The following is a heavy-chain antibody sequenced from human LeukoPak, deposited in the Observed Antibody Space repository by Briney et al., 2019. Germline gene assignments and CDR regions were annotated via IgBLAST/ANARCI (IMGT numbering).Heavy chain of an antibody. D-gene: IGHD3-10*01. Sequence: GRSLRLSCAASGFIFSSYVMHWVRQAPGKGLEWVSVISSDGSDKYYADSGKGRFTISRDNSKNQLYLQINSLRTEDTAVYYCAKGVREVIAYYFDFWGQGTLVTVSS. CDR3: AKGVREVIAYYFDF. CDR2: ISSDGSDK. J-gene: IGHJ4*02. CDR1: GFIFSSYV. V-gene: IGHV3-30*18.